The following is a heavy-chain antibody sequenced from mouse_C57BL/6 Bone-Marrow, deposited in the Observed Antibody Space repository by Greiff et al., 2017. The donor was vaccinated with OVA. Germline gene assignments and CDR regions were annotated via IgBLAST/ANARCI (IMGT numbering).Heavy chain of an antibody. D-gene: IGHD2-4*01. V-gene: IGHV1-64*01. CDR3: ARDYDYPFQYAMDY. J-gene: IGHJ4*01. CDR2: IHPNSGST. CDR1: GYTFTSYW. Sequence: QVQLQQPGAELVKPGASVKLSCKASGYTFTSYWMHWVKQRPGQGLEWIGMIHPNSGSTNYNEKFKSKATLTVDKSSSTAYMQLSSLTSEDSAVYYCARDYDYPFQYAMDYWGQGTSVTVSS.